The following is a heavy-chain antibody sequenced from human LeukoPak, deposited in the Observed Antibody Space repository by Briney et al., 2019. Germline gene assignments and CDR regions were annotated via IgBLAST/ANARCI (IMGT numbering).Heavy chain of an antibody. CDR1: GFTFSSYS. V-gene: IGHV3-21*01. CDR3: ASDWYYYDSSSPADY. D-gene: IGHD3-22*01. J-gene: IGHJ4*02. CDR2: ISSSSSYI. Sequence: GGSLRLSCAASGFTFSSYSMNWVRQAPGKGLEWVSSISSSSSYIYYADSVKGRFTISRDNAKNSLYLQMNSLRAEDTAVYYCASDWYYYDSSSPADYWGQGTLVTVSS.